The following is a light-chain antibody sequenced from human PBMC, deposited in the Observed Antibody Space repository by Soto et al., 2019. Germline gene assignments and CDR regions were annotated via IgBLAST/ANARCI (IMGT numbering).Light chain of an antibody. CDR1: NSNIGTNT. J-gene: IGLJ2*01. CDR3: AAWDDSLSGVV. V-gene: IGLV1-44*01. CDR2: ADN. Sequence: QSVLTQPPSVSGTPGRRLTISCSGSNSNIGTNTVNWYQHLPGTAPKLLIFADNHRPSGVPDRFSGSRSGTSASLAISGLQSEDEAHYYCAAWDDSLSGVVFGGGTKLTVL.